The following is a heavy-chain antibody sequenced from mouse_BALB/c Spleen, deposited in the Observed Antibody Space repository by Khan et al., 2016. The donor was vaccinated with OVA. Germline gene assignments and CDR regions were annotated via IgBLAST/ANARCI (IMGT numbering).Heavy chain of an antibody. CDR3: ASGGYWYFDV. CDR2: INTYTGEP. J-gene: IGHJ1*01. D-gene: IGHD1-1*02. V-gene: IGHV9-3-1*01. Sequence: QIQLVQSGPELKKPGETVKISCKASGYTFTNYGMNWVKQAPGKGLKWMGWINTYTGEPTYGDDFKGRFAFSLETSASTAYLQINNLKNEDAATYFCASGGYWYFDVWGAGTTVTVSS. CDR1: GYTFTNYG.